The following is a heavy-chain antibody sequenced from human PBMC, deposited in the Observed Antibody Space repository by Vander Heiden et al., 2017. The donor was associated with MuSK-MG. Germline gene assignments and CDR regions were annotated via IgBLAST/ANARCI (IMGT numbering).Heavy chain of an antibody. V-gene: IGHV3-21*01. CDR2: VTTTSAYI. Sequence: EVQLVESGGGLVKPGGSLRLPCAASGFTFSSYSMNWVRQAPGKGLELVSSVTTTSAYIYYADSVKGRFTISRDDAKNSLYPQMNSLRAEDTAVYYCARDRVGATGDAFDNWDQGTMVTVSS. CDR3: ARDRVGATGDAFDN. D-gene: IGHD3-16*01. CDR1: GFTFSSYS. J-gene: IGHJ3*02.